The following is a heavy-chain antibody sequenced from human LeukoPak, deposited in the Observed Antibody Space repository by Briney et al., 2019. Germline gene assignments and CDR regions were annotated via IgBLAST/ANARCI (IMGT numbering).Heavy chain of an antibody. CDR2: ISGSGGST. Sequence: PGGSLRLSCAASGFTFSSYAMSWVRQAPGKGLEWVPAISGSGGSTYYADSVKGRFTISRDNSKNTLYLQMNSLRAEDTAVYYCARTRYCSGGSCYHSGYYGMDVWGQGTTVTVSS. V-gene: IGHV3-23*01. CDR1: GFTFSSYA. D-gene: IGHD2-15*01. J-gene: IGHJ6*02. CDR3: ARTRYCSGGSCYHSGYYGMDV.